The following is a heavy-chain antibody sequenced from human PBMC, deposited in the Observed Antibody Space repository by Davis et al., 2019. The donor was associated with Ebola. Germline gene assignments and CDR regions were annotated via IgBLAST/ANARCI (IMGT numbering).Heavy chain of an antibody. J-gene: IGHJ2*01. CDR1: NYSFSSGYH. CDR3: ARLSGLFSSSSGALYFDL. CDR2: IYTSGST. Sequence: GSLRLSCTVSNYSFSSGYHWGWIRQPPGKGLEWLGHIYTSGSTNYNPSLKRRVTISLDTSKNQFSLKLRSVTAADTAVYFWARLSGLFSSSSGALYFDLWGRGTLVSVSS. V-gene: IGHV4-38-2*02. D-gene: IGHD6-6*01.